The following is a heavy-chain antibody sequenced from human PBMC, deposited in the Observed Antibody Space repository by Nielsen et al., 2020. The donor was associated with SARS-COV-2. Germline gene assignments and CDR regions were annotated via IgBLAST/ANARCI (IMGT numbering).Heavy chain of an antibody. CDR2: ISYDGSNK. J-gene: IGHJ6*02. V-gene: IGHV3-30*04. CDR1: GFTFSSYA. CDR3: ARDGAWGTIFGVVTADYYGMDV. D-gene: IGHD3-3*01. Sequence: GESLKISCAASGFTFSSYAMHWVRQAPGKGLEWVAVISYDGSNKYYADSVKGRFTISRDNSKNTLYLQMNSLRAEDTAVYYCARDGAWGTIFGVVTADYYGMDVWGQGTTVTVSS.